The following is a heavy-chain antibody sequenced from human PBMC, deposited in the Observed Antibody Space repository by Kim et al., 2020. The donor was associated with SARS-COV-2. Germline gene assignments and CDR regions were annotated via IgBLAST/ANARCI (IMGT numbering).Heavy chain of an antibody. CDR1: GYSFTSYW. V-gene: IGHV5-51*01. Sequence: GESLKISCKGSGYSFTSYWIGWVRQMPGKGLEWMGIIYPGDSDTRYSPSFQGQVTISADKSISTAYLQWSSLKASDTAMYYCARDGVRDYYDSSGYSGLDYWGQGTLVTVSS. D-gene: IGHD3-22*01. J-gene: IGHJ4*02. CDR3: ARDGVRDYYDSSGYSGLDY. CDR2: IYPGDSDT.